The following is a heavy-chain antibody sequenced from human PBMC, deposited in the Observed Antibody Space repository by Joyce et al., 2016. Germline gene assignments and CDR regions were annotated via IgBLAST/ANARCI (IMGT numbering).Heavy chain of an antibody. CDR2: INADSGAT. D-gene: IGHD3-10*01. V-gene: IGHV1-3*01. CDR1: GYTFTSYT. CDR3: ARGRGTGSYVIDY. J-gene: IGHJ4*02. Sequence: QVQLMQSGAEVKKPGASVKVSCTASGYTFTSYTIHWLRQAPGQRPEWLGHINADSGATRYSQHLQGRVTITRDTSATTDYMEMNNLRPEDTAVYYCARGRGTGSYVIDYWGQGTLVTVSS.